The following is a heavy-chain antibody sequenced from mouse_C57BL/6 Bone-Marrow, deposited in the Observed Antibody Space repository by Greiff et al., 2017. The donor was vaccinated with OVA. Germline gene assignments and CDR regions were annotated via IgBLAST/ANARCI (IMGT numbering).Heavy chain of an antibody. D-gene: IGHD1-1*01. CDR2: IYTGNGYT. Sequence: EVKLMESGAELVRPGSSVKMSCKTSGYTFTSYGINWVKQRPGQGLEWIGDIYTGNGYTEYNEKFKGKATLTSDTSSSTAYMQLSSLTSEDSAIYFCASVTAVVAHFDYWGQGTTLTVSS. J-gene: IGHJ2*01. CDR3: ASVTAVVAHFDY. V-gene: IGHV1-58*01. CDR1: GYTFTSYG.